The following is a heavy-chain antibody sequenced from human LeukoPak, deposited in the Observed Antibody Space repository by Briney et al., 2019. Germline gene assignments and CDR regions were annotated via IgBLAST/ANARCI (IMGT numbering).Heavy chain of an antibody. V-gene: IGHV1-8*01. Sequence: ASVKVSFKACVYTFTSYVINWLRQATAQGLEWMGWMNPNSCNTGYAQKFQGRVTMTSNTSISTAYMELSSLRSEDTAVYYCARDHGSGDFDYWGQGTLVTVSS. J-gene: IGHJ4*02. CDR1: VYTFTSYV. CDR2: MNPNSCNT. D-gene: IGHD3-10*01. CDR3: ARDHGSGDFDY.